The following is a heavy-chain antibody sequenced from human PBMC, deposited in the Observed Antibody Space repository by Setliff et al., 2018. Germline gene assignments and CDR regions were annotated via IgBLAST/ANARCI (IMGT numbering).Heavy chain of an antibody. D-gene: IGHD1-1*01. V-gene: IGHV4-39*01. CDR1: GGSINSGSYF. CDR3: ARTGTYRYFDY. CDR2: IHYTGNT. J-gene: IGHJ4*02. Sequence: LSLTCTVSGGSINSGSYFWGWIRQPPGKGLEWIGRIHYTGNTYYNASLKSRVTISVDTAQNQFSLSLSSVTAADTAVYYCARTGTYRYFDYWGQGTLVTVSS.